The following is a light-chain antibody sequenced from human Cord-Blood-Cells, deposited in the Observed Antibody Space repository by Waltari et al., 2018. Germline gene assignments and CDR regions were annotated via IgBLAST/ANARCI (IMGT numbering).Light chain of an antibody. CDR1: SSNLGSNT. Sequence: QSVLTQPPSASGTPGQRVTISFSGSSSNLGSNTLNWYQQPPGTAPKLLIYSNNQLPSGVPDRFSGSKSGTSASLAISGLQSEDEADYYCAAWDDSLNGRVFGGGTKLTVL. CDR2: SNN. J-gene: IGLJ2*01. V-gene: IGLV1-44*01. CDR3: AAWDDSLNGRV.